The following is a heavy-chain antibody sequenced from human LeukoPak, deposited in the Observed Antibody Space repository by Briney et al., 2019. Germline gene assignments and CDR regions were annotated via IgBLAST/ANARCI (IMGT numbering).Heavy chain of an antibody. CDR1: GYTFTSYY. Sequence: ASVKVSCKASGYTFTSYYMHWVRQAPGQGLEWMGIINPSGGSTSYAQKFQGRVTTTRDTSTSTVYMELSSLRSEDTAVYYCARDERGGSYLTAYDYWGQGTLVTVSS. V-gene: IGHV1-46*01. CDR3: ARDERGGSYLTAYDY. CDR2: INPSGGST. D-gene: IGHD1-26*01. J-gene: IGHJ4*02.